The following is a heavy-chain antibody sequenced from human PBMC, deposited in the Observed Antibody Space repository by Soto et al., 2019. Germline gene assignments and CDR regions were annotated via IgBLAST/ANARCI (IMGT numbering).Heavy chain of an antibody. D-gene: IGHD2-2*02. CDR1: GFTFSSYG. Sequence: QVQLVESGRGVDQPGRSLRLSCAASGFTFSSYGMHWVRQAPGKGLEWVAVIWYDGRNKYYADSVKGRLTISRDNSKKRLYLQRNNLRAEYTAVQYCAGEVLGYCSSTSSYNERDYYYYYYRDVWGKGTTVTVSS. V-gene: IGHV3-33*01. CDR2: IWYDGRNK. CDR3: AGEVLGYCSSTSSYNERDYYYYYYRDV. J-gene: IGHJ6*03.